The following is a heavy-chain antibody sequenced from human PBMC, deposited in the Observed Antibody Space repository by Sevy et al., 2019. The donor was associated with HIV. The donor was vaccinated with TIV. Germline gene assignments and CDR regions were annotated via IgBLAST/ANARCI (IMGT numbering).Heavy chain of an antibody. D-gene: IGHD6-19*01. CDR1: GGSISSSSYY. V-gene: IGHV4-39*01. J-gene: IGHJ3*02. CDR3: ARRIAVAGTGAFDI. Sequence: SETLSLTCTVSGGSISSSSYYWGWIRQPPGKGLVWIGSIYYSGSTYYNPSLKSRVTISVDTSKNQFSLKLSSVTAADTAVYYCARRIAVAGTGAFDIWGQGTMVTVSS. CDR2: IYYSGST.